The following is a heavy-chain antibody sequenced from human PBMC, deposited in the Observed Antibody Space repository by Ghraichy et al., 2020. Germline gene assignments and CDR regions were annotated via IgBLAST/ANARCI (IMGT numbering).Heavy chain of an antibody. D-gene: IGHD2-2*01. J-gene: IGHJ3*02. CDR3: VKDAYCRSDSCQEAAFDI. Sequence: GGSLRLSCAASGFIFRNFAMSWVRQAPGKGLEWVSAIRGNGEVTAYADSVKGRFSISRDNSKNTLHLQMNSLRVEDTAVYYCVKDAYCRSDSCQEAAFDIWGQWTMVTVSS. CDR2: IRGNGEVT. CDR1: GFIFRNFA. V-gene: IGHV3-23*01.